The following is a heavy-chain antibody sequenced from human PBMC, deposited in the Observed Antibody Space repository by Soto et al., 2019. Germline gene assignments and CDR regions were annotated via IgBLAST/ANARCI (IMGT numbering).Heavy chain of an antibody. Sequence: SETLSLTCTVSGASISSGDYYWSWIRQPPGKGLEWIGNIYYSGSTYYNPSLKSRVTISVDTSKNQFSLKLSSVTAADTAVYYCASRKSSPYFDYWGQGTLVTVSS. D-gene: IGHD3-10*01. CDR2: IYYSGST. CDR1: GASISSGDYY. CDR3: ASRKSSPYFDY. V-gene: IGHV4-30-4*01. J-gene: IGHJ4*02.